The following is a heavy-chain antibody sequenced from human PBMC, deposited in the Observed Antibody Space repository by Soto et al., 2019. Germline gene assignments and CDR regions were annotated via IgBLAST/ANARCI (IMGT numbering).Heavy chain of an antibody. V-gene: IGHV4-34*01. Sequence: SETLSLTCAVYGGSFSGYYWTWIRQPPGKGLEWIGEINHSGSTNYNPSLKSRVTISVDTSKNQLSLKLSSVTAADMAVYYCARGSGIVVGPAAIGPAYDAFDIWGQGTMVTVSS. CDR1: GGSFSGYY. CDR3: ARGSGIVVGPAAIGPAYDAFDI. D-gene: IGHD2-2*01. CDR2: INHSGST. J-gene: IGHJ3*02.